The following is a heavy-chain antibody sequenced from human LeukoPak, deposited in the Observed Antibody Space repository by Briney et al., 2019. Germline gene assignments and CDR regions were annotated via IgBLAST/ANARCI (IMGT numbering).Heavy chain of an antibody. CDR2: IYYSGIT. D-gene: IGHD3-10*01. J-gene: IGHJ4*02. CDR1: GGSISSSSYY. Sequence: PSETLSLTCTVSGGSISSSSYYWGWIRQPPGKGLEWIGSIYYSGITYYNPSLKSRVTIPVDTSKNQFSLKLSSVTAADTAVYYCARLGTMVRVVISLADYWGQGTLVTVSS. CDR3: ARLGTMVRVVISLADY. V-gene: IGHV4-39*01.